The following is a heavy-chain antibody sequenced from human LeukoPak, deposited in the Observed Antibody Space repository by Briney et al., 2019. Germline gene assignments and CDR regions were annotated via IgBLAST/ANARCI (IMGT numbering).Heavy chain of an antibody. J-gene: IGHJ4*02. CDR3: ARDRVSGNPYSFDY. Sequence: SVKVSCKASGGTFSSYTISWVRQAPGQGLEWMGRIIPILGIANYAQKFQGRVTITTDKSTSTAYMELSSLRSEDTAVYYCARDRVSGNPYSFDYWGQGTLVTVSS. D-gene: IGHD1-26*01. CDR2: IIPILGIA. V-gene: IGHV1-69*04. CDR1: GGTFSSYT.